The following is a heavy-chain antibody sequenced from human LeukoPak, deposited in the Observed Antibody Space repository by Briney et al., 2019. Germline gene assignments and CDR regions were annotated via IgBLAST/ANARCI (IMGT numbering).Heavy chain of an antibody. V-gene: IGHV3-23*01. CDR2: ISGSGGST. CDR3: AKKVWDYYDSSGYPDYFDY. D-gene: IGHD3-22*01. CDR1: GFTFSNYA. J-gene: IGHJ4*02. Sequence: QPGGSLRLSCAASGFTFSNYAMSWVRQAPGKGLEWVSAISGSGGSTYYADSVKGRFTISRDNSKNTLYLQMNSLRAEDTAVYYCAKKVWDYYDSSGYPDYFDYWGQGTLVTVSS.